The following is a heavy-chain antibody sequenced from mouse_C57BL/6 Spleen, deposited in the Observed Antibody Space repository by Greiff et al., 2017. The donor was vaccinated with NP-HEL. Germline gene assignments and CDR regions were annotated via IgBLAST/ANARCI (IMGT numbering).Heavy chain of an antibody. D-gene: IGHD1-2*01. CDR1: GFNIKDDY. V-gene: IGHV14-4*01. Sequence: EVQLQESGAELVRPGASVKLSCTASGFNIKDDYMHWVKQRPEQGLEWIGWIDPENGDTEYASKFQGKATITADTSSNTAYLQLSSLTSEDTAVYYCTTGKAYGVDYWGQGTTLTVSS. CDR3: TTGKAYGVDY. CDR2: IDPENGDT. J-gene: IGHJ2*01.